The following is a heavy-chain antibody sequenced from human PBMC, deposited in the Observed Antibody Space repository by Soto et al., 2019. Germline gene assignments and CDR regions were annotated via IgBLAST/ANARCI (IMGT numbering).Heavy chain of an antibody. J-gene: IGHJ6*02. CDR1: GFTFSSYD. V-gene: IGHV3-13*01. CDR2: IGTAGDT. Sequence: PGGSLRLSCAASGFTFSSYDIHWVRQATGKGLEWVSAIGTAGDTYYPGSVKGRFTIPRENAKNSLYLQMNSLRAEDTPVYYFARVLVVAVGGSNSLVYYYGLDVWGQGTTVTVSS. D-gene: IGHD6-19*01. CDR3: ARVLVVAVGGSNSLVYYYGLDV.